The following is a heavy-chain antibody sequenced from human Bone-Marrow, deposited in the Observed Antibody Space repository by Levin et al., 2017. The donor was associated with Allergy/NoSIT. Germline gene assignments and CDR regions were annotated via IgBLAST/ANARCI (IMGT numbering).Heavy chain of an antibody. CDR1: GYTFTNYY. V-gene: IGHV1-46*03. CDR2: INPSGGST. D-gene: IGHD3-10*01. J-gene: IGHJ6*03. Sequence: PGGSLRLSCKASGYTFTNYYLQWVRQAPGQGLEWMGIINPSGGSTRYAQQFQDRVSMTRDTSTSTVYMELSSLRSEDTAMYFCARGPHYGSGSYFNFDPNYMDVWGKGTTVTVSS. CDR3: ARGPHYGSGSYFNFDPNYMDV.